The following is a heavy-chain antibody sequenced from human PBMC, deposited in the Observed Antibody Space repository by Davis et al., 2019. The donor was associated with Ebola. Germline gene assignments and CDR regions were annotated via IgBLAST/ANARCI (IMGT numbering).Heavy chain of an antibody. D-gene: IGHD6-13*01. CDR2: ISYDGSNK. J-gene: IGHJ6*02. CDR3: ARSRKAAAGMWYYYYGMDV. Sequence: GESLKISCAASAFTFSSYGMHWVRQAPGKGLEWVAVISYDGSNKYYADSVKGRFTISRDNSKNTLYLQMNSLRAEDTAVYYCARSRKAAAGMWYYYYGMDVWGQGTTVTVSS. CDR1: AFTFSSYG. V-gene: IGHV3-30*03.